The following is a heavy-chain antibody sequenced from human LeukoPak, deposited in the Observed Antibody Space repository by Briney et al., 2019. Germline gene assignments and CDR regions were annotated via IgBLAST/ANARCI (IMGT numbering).Heavy chain of an antibody. D-gene: IGHD3-22*01. CDR1: GYSFSHYG. V-gene: IGHV1-18*01. CDR2: ISGYNHNT. CDR3: ARDETDSSGYLHFDY. J-gene: IGHJ4*02. Sequence: GASVKVSCKASGYSFSHYGISWVRQAPGQGLEWMGWISGYNHNTKYAQKLQGRVTMTTDTSTSTAYMELRSLRSDDTAVYYCARDETDSSGYLHFDYWGQGTLVTVSS.